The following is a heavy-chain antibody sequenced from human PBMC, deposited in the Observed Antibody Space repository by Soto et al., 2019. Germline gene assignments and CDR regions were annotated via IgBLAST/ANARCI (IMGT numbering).Heavy chain of an antibody. J-gene: IGHJ4*02. Sequence: EVQLLESGGGLVQPGGSLRLSCAASGFTFSSYGMTWVRQAPGKGLEWVSFSSATGAGTYYADSVKGRFTISRGNSKNTLYLQLTSLRAGDTAVYYWAKDRRAGGNYGFDSDFWGQGALVMVSS. D-gene: IGHD1-7*01. CDR2: SSATGAGT. V-gene: IGHV3-23*01. CDR3: AKDRRAGGNYGFDSDF. CDR1: GFTFSSYG.